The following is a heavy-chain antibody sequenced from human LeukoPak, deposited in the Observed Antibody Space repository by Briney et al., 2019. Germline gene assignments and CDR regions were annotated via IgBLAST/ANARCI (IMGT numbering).Heavy chain of an antibody. Sequence: SETLSLTCTVSGGSISSSSYYWGWIRQPPGKGLEWIGSIYYSGSTYYNPSLKSRVTISVDTSKNQFSLKLSSVTAADTAVYYCVTGMNLYDFWGQGTLVTVSS. CDR3: VTGMNLYDF. V-gene: IGHV4-39*01. J-gene: IGHJ4*02. CDR2: IYYSGST. CDR1: GGSISSSSYY. D-gene: IGHD3-3*01.